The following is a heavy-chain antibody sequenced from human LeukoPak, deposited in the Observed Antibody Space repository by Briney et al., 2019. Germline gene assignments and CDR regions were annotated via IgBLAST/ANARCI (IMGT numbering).Heavy chain of an antibody. CDR2: INSDGSVT. CDR1: GFTFRRNW. V-gene: IGHV3-74*01. CDR3: AKDGLGGFGDYMDV. J-gene: IGHJ6*03. Sequence: PGGSLRLSCAASGFTFRRNWMHWVRQAPGKGLVWVSRINSDGSVTDYADSVKGRFTISRDNSKNTLYLQMNSLRAEDTAIYYCAKDGLGGFGDYMDVWGKGTTVTISS. D-gene: IGHD3-10*01.